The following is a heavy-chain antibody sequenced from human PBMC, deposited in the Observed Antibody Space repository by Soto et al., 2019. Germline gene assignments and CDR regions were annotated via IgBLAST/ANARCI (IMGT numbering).Heavy chain of an antibody. Sequence: GASVKVSCKASGYTFTSYYMHWVRQAPGQGLEWMGIINPSGGSTSYAQKFQGRVTMTRDTSTSTVCMELSGLRSEDTAVYYCGAAPPGPNAFNIGAQGKMVTVSS. CDR2: INPSGGST. D-gene: IGHD3-10*01. CDR1: GYTFTSYY. CDR3: GAAPPGPNAFNI. V-gene: IGHV1-46*01. J-gene: IGHJ3*02.